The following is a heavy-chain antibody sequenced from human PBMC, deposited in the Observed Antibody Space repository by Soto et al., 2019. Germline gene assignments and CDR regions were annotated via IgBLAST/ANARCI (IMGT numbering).Heavy chain of an antibody. J-gene: IGHJ5*02. Sequence: GGSLRLSCGVSGFTFGSFWMGWVRQAPGKGLEWVANINQDGSEKYYVDSVKGRFTISRDNPRNSLYLQMDTLRVEDTAVYFCARQIRGLTPNWFDPWGQGTLVTVSS. CDR2: INQDGSEK. V-gene: IGHV3-7*01. CDR3: ARQIRGLTPNWFDP. CDR1: GFTFGSFW.